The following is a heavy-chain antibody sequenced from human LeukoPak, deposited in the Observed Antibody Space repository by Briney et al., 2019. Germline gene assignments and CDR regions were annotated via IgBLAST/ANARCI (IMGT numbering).Heavy chain of an antibody. CDR3: ARDHPLAGRRVYYFDY. CDR1: GFTFSSYS. V-gene: IGHV3-21*01. CDR2: ISSSSSYI. Sequence: PGGSLRLSCAASGFTFSSYSMNWVRQAPGKGLEWVSSISSSSSYIYYADSVKGRFTIPRDNAKNSLYLQMNSLRAEDTAVYYCARDHPLAGRRVYYFDYWGQGTLVTVSS. D-gene: IGHD1-14*01. J-gene: IGHJ4*02.